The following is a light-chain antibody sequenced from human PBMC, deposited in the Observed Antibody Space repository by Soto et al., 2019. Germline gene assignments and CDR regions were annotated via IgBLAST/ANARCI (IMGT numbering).Light chain of an antibody. CDR2: GTS. Sequence: EIVLTQSAGTLSLSPGERATLSCRASQSVSNREIAWYQQIPGQAPRLLIFGTSNRATGIPDRFSGSGSGTDFTLTISSLLSEDFAVYYCQQYNDWPRTFGQGTKVDIK. J-gene: IGKJ1*01. CDR1: QSVSNRE. V-gene: IGKV3-20*01. CDR3: QQYNDWPRT.